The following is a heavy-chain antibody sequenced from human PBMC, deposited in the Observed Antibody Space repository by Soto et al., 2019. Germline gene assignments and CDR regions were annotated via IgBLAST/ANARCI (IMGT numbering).Heavy chain of an antibody. V-gene: IGHV3-23*01. D-gene: IGHD2-2*02. CDR2: VSGTGDTT. CDR1: GYAFSNYA. Sequence: GGSLRLSCAASGYAFSNYAMTWVRQAPGKGLEWVSVVSGTGDTTYYAASVKGRFTISRDNSKSTLYLQMNSLRAEDTALYYYAKSSSANSYSALDSWGQGTLVTVSS. CDR3: AKSSSANSYSALDS. J-gene: IGHJ4*02.